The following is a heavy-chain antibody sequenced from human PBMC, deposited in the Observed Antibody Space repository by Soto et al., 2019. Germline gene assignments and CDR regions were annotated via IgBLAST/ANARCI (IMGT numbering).Heavy chain of an antibody. Sequence: SETLSLTCTVSGDSISTYFWSWIRQPPGKGLEWIGYISYSGSPNYKPSLKSRVTISVDTSKNQFSLKVNSVTAADTAVYYCARGSVGSGWKFDYWGPGTLVTV. CDR2: ISYSGSP. J-gene: IGHJ4*02. CDR1: GDSISTYF. D-gene: IGHD3-22*01. CDR3: ARGSVGSGWKFDY. V-gene: IGHV4-59*01.